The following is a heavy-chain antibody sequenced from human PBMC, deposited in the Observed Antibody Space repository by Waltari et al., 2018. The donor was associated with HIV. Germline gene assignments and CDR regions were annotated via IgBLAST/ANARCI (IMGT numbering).Heavy chain of an antibody. CDR2: IWYDGSNK. V-gene: IGHV3-33*01. J-gene: IGHJ4*02. Sequence: QVQLVESGGGVVKPGRSLSLSCEASGFTFSTFGMYWVRQSPGKGLEWVALIWYDGSNKYYADSVKGRFTISRDNSKNTLYLQMNSLRAEDTAVYYCARGGEALALDYWGQGTLVTVSS. CDR3: ARGGEALALDY. D-gene: IGHD6-19*01. CDR1: GFTFSTFG.